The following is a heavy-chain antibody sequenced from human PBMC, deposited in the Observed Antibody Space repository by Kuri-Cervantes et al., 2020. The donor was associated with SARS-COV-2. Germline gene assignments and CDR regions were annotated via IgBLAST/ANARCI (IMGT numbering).Heavy chain of an antibody. CDR2: IYSSGST. CDR3: ASHARGGPWPPDAY. CDR1: GVSISSSSYY. V-gene: IGHV4-39*01. Sequence: SETLSLXCTVSGVSISSSSYYWGWNRQPPGKGLEWIGSIYSSGSTCYNPSLASRVPISVDKSKNRFSLKLTPVPAAETAVYYCASHARGGPWPPDAYWGQGTLVTVSS. J-gene: IGHJ4*02. D-gene: IGHD3-10*01.